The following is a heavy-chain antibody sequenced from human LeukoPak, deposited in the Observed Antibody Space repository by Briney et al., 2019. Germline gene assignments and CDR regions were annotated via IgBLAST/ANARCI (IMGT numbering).Heavy chain of an antibody. Sequence: PGGSLRLSCAASGFTFNNAWMSWVRQAPGKGLEWVGRIKSKTDGGTTEYAAPVKGRFTIARDDSQNTVDLQMNSLKTEDTAVYYYSTGAKGRAMDVWGQGTTVTVSS. J-gene: IGHJ6*02. V-gene: IGHV3-15*01. D-gene: IGHD1-26*01. CDR2: IKSKTDGGTT. CDR3: STGAKGRAMDV. CDR1: GFTFNNAW.